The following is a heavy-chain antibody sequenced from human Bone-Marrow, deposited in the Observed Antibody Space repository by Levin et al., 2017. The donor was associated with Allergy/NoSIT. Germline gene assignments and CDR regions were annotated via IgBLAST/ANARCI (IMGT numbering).Heavy chain of an antibody. V-gene: IGHV3-23*01. CDR3: AKGNGGNPLKDAIAS. CDR1: GFTFANYA. CDR2: ISGVSEST. J-gene: IGHJ4*02. D-gene: IGHD3-16*01. Sequence: ASVKVSCTASGFTFANYAMSWVRQAPGEGLEWVSVISGVSESTYYADSVKGRFTISRDRSKNTLYLQMNSLRAEDTALYYCAKGNGGNPLKDAIASWGQGTLVAVSS.